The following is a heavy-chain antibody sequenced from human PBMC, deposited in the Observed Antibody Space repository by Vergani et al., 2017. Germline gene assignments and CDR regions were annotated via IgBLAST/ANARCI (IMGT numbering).Heavy chain of an antibody. V-gene: IGHV4-39*01. J-gene: IGHJ5*02. CDR1: GGSITYGAFY. CDR2: IYYSGST. D-gene: IGHD2-2*01. CDR3: ARXNPLTSCYHCWFDP. Sequence: QVQLQESGPGLVKPSQTLSLTCTVSGGSITYGAFYWGWIRQSPGKGLEWIGSIYYSGSTYYNPSLKSRVTISVDTSKNQFSLKLSSVTAADTAVYYCARXNPLTSCYHCWFDPWGQGTLVTVS.